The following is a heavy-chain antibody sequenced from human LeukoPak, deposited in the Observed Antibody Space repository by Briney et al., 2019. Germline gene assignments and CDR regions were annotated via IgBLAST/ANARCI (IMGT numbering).Heavy chain of an antibody. J-gene: IGHJ4*02. Sequence: TSETLSLTCTVSGVSISSSNSYWGWIRQPPGKGLEWIGSIYYSGNTYYNPSLKSRVTISVDTSKNQFSLKLSSVTAADTAVYSCARVHTAMALYYFDYWGQGTLVTVSS. CDR2: IYYSGNT. CDR1: GVSISSSNSY. V-gene: IGHV4-39*07. CDR3: ARVHTAMALYYFDY. D-gene: IGHD5-18*01.